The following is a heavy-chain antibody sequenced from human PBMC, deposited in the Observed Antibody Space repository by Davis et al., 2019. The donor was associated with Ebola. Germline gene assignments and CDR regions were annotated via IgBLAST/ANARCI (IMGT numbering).Heavy chain of an antibody. Sequence: AASVKVSCKASGYTFTSYAMHWVRQAPGQRLEWMGWINAGNGNTKYSQKFQGRVTITRDTSASTAYMELSSLRSEDTAVYYCARVVAAGSYYYYYGMDVWGQGTTVTVSS. V-gene: IGHV1-3*01. CDR3: ARVVAAGSYYYYYGMDV. D-gene: IGHD6-13*01. CDR2: INAGNGNT. J-gene: IGHJ6*02. CDR1: GYTFTSYA.